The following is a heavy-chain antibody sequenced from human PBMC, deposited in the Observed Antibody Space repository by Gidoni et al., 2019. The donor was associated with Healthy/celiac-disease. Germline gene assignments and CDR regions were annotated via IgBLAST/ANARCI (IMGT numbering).Heavy chain of an antibody. CDR2: IYSGGST. CDR3: ARDWPVAGVSDH. CDR1: GFTVRSNH. V-gene: IGHV3-66*01. Sequence: EVQLLESGGGLVQPGGSLRLSCAASGFTVRSNHMSWVRQAPGKGLEWVSVIYSGGSTYYADSVKGRFTISRDNSKSTLYLQMSSLRAEDTAVYYCARDWPVAGVSDHWGQGTLVTVSS. J-gene: IGHJ4*02. D-gene: IGHD6-19*01.